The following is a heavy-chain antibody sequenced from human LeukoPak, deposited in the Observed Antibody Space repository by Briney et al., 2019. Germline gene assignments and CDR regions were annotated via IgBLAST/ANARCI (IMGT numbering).Heavy chain of an antibody. V-gene: IGHV3-48*03. CDR2: ISSSGSTI. D-gene: IGHD5-12*01. J-gene: IGHJ5*02. Sequence: PGGSLRFSCAASGFTFSSYEMNWVRQAPGKGLEWVSYISSSGSTIYYADSVKGRFTISRDNAKNSLYLQMNSLRAEDTAEYYCARERATITSRTVDPWGQGTLVTVSS. CDR3: ARERATITSRTVDP. CDR1: GFTFSSYE.